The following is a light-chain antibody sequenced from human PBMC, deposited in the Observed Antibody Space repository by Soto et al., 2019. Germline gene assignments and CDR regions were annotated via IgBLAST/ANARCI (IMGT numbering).Light chain of an antibody. Sequence: EIVMTQSPATLSVSPGERATLSCWASQSVSSNLAWYQQKPGQAPRLLIYGASTRATGIPARFSGSGSGTEFTLTISSLQSGDFAVYYCQQYNNWPFTFGPGTKVDIK. CDR2: GAS. J-gene: IGKJ3*01. V-gene: IGKV3-15*01. CDR1: QSVSSN. CDR3: QQYNNWPFT.